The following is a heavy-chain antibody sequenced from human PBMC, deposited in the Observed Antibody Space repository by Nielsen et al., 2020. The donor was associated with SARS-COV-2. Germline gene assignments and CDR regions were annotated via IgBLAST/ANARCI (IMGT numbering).Heavy chain of an antibody. CDR3: ARDQIFRRFSQFDY. CDR1: GGTFSSYT. J-gene: IGHJ4*02. CDR2: IIPVFGTA. D-gene: IGHD3-3*01. Sequence: SVKVSCKASGGTFSSYTFSWVRQAPGQGLEWMGGIIPVFGTANYAQKFQGRVTITADESTNTAYMALSSLRSEDTAIYYCARDQIFRRFSQFDYWGQGSLVTVSS. V-gene: IGHV1-69*13.